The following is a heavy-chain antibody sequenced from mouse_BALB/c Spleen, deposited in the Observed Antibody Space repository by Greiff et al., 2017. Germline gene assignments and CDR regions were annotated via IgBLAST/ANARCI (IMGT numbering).Heavy chain of an antibody. V-gene: IGHV5-6-3*01. D-gene: IGHD1-1*01. CDR3: ARSYYYGLDY. CDR1: GFTFSSYG. J-gene: IGHJ2*01. CDR2: INSNGGST. Sequence: EVKVVESGGGLVQPGGSRKLSCAASGFTFSSYGMSWVRQTPDKRLELVATINSNGGSTYYPDSVKGRFTISRDNAKNTLYLQMSSLKSEDTAMYYCARSYYYGLDYWGQGTTLTVSS.